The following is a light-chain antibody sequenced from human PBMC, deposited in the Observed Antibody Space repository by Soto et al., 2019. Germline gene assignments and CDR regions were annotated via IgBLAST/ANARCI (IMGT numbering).Light chain of an antibody. Sequence: DIVLTQSPGTLSLSPGERATLSCRASQTVDSNFLAWYQQKPGQAPRLLIYAASTRATGIPDRFSGSGSGTEFTLTIGRLDPEDFAVYYCLKYGSSPGWTFGPGTKVEIK. CDR2: AAS. J-gene: IGKJ1*01. CDR1: QTVDSNF. CDR3: LKYGSSPGWT. V-gene: IGKV3-20*01.